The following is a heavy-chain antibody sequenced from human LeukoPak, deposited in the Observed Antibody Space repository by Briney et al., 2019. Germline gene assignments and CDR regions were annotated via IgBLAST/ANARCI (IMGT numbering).Heavy chain of an antibody. CDR2: IYGGGTT. J-gene: IGHJ4*02. CDR1: GFTVSTNY. CDR3: ARDLRYYDFWSGYYD. V-gene: IGHV3-66*01. D-gene: IGHD3-3*01. Sequence: GESLRLSCAASGFTVSTNYVTWVRQAPGKGLEWVSVIYGGGTTYYADSVKGRFSIFRDNSKNTVYLQMNSLRAEDTAVYYCARDLRYYDFWSGYYDWGQGTLVTVSS.